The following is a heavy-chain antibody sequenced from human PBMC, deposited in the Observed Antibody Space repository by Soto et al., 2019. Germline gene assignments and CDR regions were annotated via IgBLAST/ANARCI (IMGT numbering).Heavy chain of an antibody. CDR1: SGSIFSSNW. CDR2: TRNSGGA. CDR3: ASHLVMSGTRGFDN. J-gene: IGHJ4*02. V-gene: IGHV4-4*02. Sequence: QVQLQESGPGLVKPSGTLSLTCAVSSGSIFSSNWWSWVRQPPGKGLEWIGETRNSGGANYNPSLQSRVTITVDRSKNHFFLELRSVTAADEGVYYCASHLVMSGTRGFDNWGLGALVTVSS. D-gene: IGHD6-13*01.